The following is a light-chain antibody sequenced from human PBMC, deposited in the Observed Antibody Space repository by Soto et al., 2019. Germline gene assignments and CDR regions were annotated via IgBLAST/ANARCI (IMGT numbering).Light chain of an antibody. CDR3: QQYATSPIT. J-gene: IGKJ5*01. CDR2: DAS. Sequence: EIVMTQSPATLSVSPGGRATLSCRASQSISDTLAWYQQKPGQSPRLLIYDASNRATGIPARFSGSGSGTEFTLTISSPQSEDFAVYYCQQYATSPITFGQGTRLEIK. CDR1: QSISDT. V-gene: IGKV3D-15*01.